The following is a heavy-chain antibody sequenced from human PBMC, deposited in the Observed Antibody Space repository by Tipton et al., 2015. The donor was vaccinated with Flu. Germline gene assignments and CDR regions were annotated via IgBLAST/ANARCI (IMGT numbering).Heavy chain of an antibody. Sequence: TLSLTCSVSGASITSGNNYWSWIRQPAGKGLEWIGRFYTSGGTKYNPSLKSRVTISLDTSKNQFSLKLSSVTAADTAVYYCARDHEWRNWYFDLWGRGTLVTVSS. CDR3: ARDHEWRNWYFDL. CDR1: GASITSGNNY. CDR2: FYTSGGT. J-gene: IGHJ2*01. D-gene: IGHD3-3*01. V-gene: IGHV4-61*02.